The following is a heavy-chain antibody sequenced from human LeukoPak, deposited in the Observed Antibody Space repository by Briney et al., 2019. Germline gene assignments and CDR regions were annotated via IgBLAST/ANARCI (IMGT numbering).Heavy chain of an antibody. CDR3: VREGANWFDP. V-gene: IGHV1-2*02. J-gene: IGHJ5*02. CDR2: INPNSGAT. CDR1: GYTFTGYY. D-gene: IGHD3-16*01. Sequence: ASVKVSCKASGYTFTGYYMHWVRQAPGQGLEWMGWINPNSGATNYAQKFQGRVTMTRDTSISTAYMELSRLRSDDTAFYYCVREGANWFDPWGQGTLVTVSS.